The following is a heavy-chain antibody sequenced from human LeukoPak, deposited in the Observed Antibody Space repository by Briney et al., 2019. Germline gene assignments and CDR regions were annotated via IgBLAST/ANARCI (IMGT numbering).Heavy chain of an antibody. V-gene: IGHV3-21*01. CDR2: ISSSSRDI. CDR1: GFTFSSYA. J-gene: IGHJ4*02. CDR3: VREAAATLFDY. D-gene: IGHD1-26*01. Sequence: PGGSPRLSCAASGFTFSSYAMSWVRQAPGKGLEWVAAISSSSRDIFYADSVKGRFSISRDNTQNSLSLQMNSLRAEDTAVYYCVREAAATLFDYWGQGTLVTVSS.